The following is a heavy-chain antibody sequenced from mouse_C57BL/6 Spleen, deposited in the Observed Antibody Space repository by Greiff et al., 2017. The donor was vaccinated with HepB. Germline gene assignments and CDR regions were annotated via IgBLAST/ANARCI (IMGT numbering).Heavy chain of an antibody. Sequence: QVQLKQSGAELVRPGTSVKMSCKASGYTFTNYWIGWAKQRPGHGLEWIGDIYPGGGYTNYNEKFKGKATLTADKSSSTAYMQFSSLTSEDSAIYYCARAGPAYYYAMDYWGQGTSVTVSS. V-gene: IGHV1-63*01. J-gene: IGHJ4*01. CDR1: GYTFTNYW. CDR2: IYPGGGYT. D-gene: IGHD6-1*01. CDR3: ARAGPAYYYAMDY.